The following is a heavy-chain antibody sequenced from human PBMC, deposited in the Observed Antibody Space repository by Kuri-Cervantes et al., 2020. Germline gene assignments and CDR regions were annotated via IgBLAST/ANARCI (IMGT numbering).Heavy chain of an antibody. CDR1: GFTFSSYG. Sequence: GESLKISCAASGFTFSSYGMHWVRQAPGKGLEWVAVISYDGSNKYYADSVKGRFTISRDNSKNTLYLQMNSLRAEDTAVYYCAKEGVAGTRRLYGMDVWGQGTTVTVSS. D-gene: IGHD6-19*01. J-gene: IGHJ6*02. CDR2: ISYDGSNK. CDR3: AKEGVAGTRRLYGMDV. V-gene: IGHV3-30*18.